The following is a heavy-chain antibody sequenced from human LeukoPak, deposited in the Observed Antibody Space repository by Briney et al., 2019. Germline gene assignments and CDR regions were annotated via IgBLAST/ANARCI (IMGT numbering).Heavy chain of an antibody. Sequence: GESLKISCKGSGYSFTSYWIGWVRQMPGKGLEWMGIIYPGGSDTRYSSSFQGQVTISADKSISTAYLQWSSLKASDTAMYYCARGPIAYYDILTATYFDYWGQGTLVTVSS. D-gene: IGHD3-9*01. V-gene: IGHV5-51*01. CDR1: GYSFTSYW. CDR2: IYPGGSDT. CDR3: ARGPIAYYDILTATYFDY. J-gene: IGHJ4*02.